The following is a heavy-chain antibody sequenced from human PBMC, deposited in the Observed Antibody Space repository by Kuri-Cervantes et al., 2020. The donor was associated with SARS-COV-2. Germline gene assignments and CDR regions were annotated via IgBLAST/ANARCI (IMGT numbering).Heavy chain of an antibody. CDR2: INPSSGGT. J-gene: IGHJ4*02. CDR3: ARAAMAVYYFDN. CDR1: GYTFTGYY. Sequence: ASVKVSCKASGYTFTGYYMHWVRHAPGQVLVWLGWINPSSGGTNYDQKFQGRVTMTRDTSISTAYMVLSRLRSDDAAVYYCARAAMAVYYFDNWGQGTLVTVSS. D-gene: IGHD5-18*01. V-gene: IGHV1-2*02.